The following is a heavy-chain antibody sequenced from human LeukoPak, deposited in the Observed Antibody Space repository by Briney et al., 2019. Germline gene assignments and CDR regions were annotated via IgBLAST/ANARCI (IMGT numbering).Heavy chain of an antibody. CDR2: ISSSSSYI. V-gene: IGHV3-21*01. CDR1: GFTFSSYS. CDR3: ARSLGRATVTPQREAFDI. J-gene: IGHJ3*02. Sequence: GGSLRLSCAASGFTFSSYSMNWVRQAPGKGLEWVSSISSSSSYIYYADSVKGRFTISRDNAKNSLYLQMNSLRAEDTAVYYCARSLGRATVTPQREAFDIWGQGTMVTVSS. D-gene: IGHD4-17*01.